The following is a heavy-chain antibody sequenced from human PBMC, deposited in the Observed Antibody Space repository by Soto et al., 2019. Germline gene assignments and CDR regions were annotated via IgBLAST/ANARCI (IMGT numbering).Heavy chain of an antibody. V-gene: IGHV3-15*07. CDR2: IRSRAAGGTI. Sequence: EVQLVESGGGLVKPAGSLKLSCAGSGFIFTNAWLNWVRQAPGKGPEWVGRIRSRAAGGTIEYAAPVKGRFTISRDDSKNALSLEMNSLKIEDTAVYYCNKEYYYGMDAWGQGTMVTVSS. CDR3: NKEYYYGMDA. CDR1: GFIFTNAW. J-gene: IGHJ6*02.